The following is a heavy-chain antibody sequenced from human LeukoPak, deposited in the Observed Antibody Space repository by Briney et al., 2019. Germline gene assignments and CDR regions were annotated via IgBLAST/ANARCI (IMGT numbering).Heavy chain of an antibody. CDR1: GGSISSSDYY. CDR3: AREARFALPVVGSGDY. D-gene: IGHD6-19*01. V-gene: IGHV4-39*07. CDR2: MFYNGAT. J-gene: IGHJ4*02. Sequence: SETLSLTCSVSGGSISSSDYYWGWIRQPPGKGLEWIGTMFYNGATNSNPSLSSRVTMSIDTSKNQFSLKLRSVTAADTAVYYCAREARFALPVVGSGDYWGQGTLVTVSS.